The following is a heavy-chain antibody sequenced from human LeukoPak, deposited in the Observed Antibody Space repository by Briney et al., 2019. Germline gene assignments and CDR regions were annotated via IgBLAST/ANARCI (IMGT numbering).Heavy chain of an antibody. D-gene: IGHD1-26*01. CDR2: ISSSSSYI. CDR3: AREGFIVGATPYYFDY. Sequence: GGSLRLSCAASGFTFSSYSMNWVRQAPGKGLEWVSSISSSSSYIYYAESVKGRFTISRDNAKNSLYLQMNSLRAEDTAVYYCAREGFIVGATPYYFDYWGQGTLVTVSS. V-gene: IGHV3-21*01. CDR1: GFTFSSYS. J-gene: IGHJ4*02.